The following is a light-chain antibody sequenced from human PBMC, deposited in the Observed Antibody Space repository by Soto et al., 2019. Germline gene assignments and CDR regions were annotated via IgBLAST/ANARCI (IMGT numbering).Light chain of an antibody. CDR3: QQSYSSPPT. Sequence: DIQMTQSPSSLSASVEDRVIITCRASQSMSNHLNWYQQKPGKAPKLLIFAASSLQSGVPSRFRGSRPGPDCTLTISSLQPEDFATYYCQQSYSSPPTFGQGTNVDSK. J-gene: IGKJ1*01. CDR2: AAS. CDR1: QSMSNH. V-gene: IGKV1-39*01.